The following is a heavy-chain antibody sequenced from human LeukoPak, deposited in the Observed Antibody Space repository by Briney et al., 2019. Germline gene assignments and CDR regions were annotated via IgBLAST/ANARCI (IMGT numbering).Heavy chain of an antibody. V-gene: IGHV3-23*01. CDR2: IGNNGGGI. D-gene: IGHD7-27*01. J-gene: IGHJ4*02. Sequence: SGGSLRLSCAASGFTFSTYTMYWVRHPPGKSLEWVSIIGNNGGGIHYADSVKGRFTISRDNFKNALYLQMNSLRVEDTAVYYCAIDPNWGTHSWGQGVLVTVSP. CDR1: GFTFSTYT. CDR3: AIDPNWGTHS.